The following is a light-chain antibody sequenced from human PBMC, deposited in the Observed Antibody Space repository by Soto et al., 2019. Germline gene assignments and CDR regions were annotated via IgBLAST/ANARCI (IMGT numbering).Light chain of an antibody. Sequence: DIVMTQSPDSLAVSLGERATINCKSSQNILYSANNENYLAWFQQKPGQPPKLLIYWASTRESGVPDRFSGSGSGTDFTLTISSLQAEDVAVYFCRKYYDIPFTFGQGTKLEIK. CDR2: WAS. V-gene: IGKV4-1*01. CDR1: QNILYSANNENY. CDR3: RKYYDIPFT. J-gene: IGKJ2*01.